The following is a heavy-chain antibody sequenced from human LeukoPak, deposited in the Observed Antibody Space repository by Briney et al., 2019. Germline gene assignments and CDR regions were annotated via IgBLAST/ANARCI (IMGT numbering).Heavy chain of an antibody. CDR2: ISDTGNT. Sequence: PGGSLRLSCAASGFSVSSNYMSWVRQAPGKGLEWVSAISDTGNTYHADSVKGRFTISRDSSKNTLFLQMNRLRPEDAAVYYCAKAPVTTCRGALCYPFDYWGLGTLVTVSS. V-gene: IGHV3-53*01. CDR3: AKAPVTTCRGALCYPFDY. J-gene: IGHJ4*02. D-gene: IGHD2-15*01. CDR1: GFSVSSNY.